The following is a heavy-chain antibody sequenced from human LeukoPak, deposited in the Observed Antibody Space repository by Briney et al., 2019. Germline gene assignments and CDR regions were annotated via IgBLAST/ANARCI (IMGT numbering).Heavy chain of an antibody. CDR1: GYTFIGYY. CDR2: INPNSGDT. J-gene: IGHJ4*02. Sequence: ASVKVSCKASGYTFIGYYMHWARQAPGQGLEWMGWINPNSGDTNSAQKFQGRVTMTRDKSITTVYMELSRLRPDDTAVYYCAREGWDQRDTAAFDYWGQGTLVTVSS. D-gene: IGHD6-19*01. CDR3: AREGWDQRDTAAFDY. V-gene: IGHV1-2*02.